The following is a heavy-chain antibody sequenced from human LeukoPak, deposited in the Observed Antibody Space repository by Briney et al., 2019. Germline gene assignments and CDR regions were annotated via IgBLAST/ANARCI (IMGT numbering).Heavy chain of an antibody. D-gene: IGHD3-22*01. V-gene: IGHV1-46*01. CDR3: ARDEYYYDSSGYYHYFDY. CDR1: GYTFTSYY. J-gene: IGHJ4*02. Sequence: ASVKVSCTASGYTFTSYYMHWVRQAPGQGLEWMGIINPSGGSTSYAQKFQGRVTMTRDTSTSTVYMELSSLRSEDTAVYYCARDEYYYDSSGYYHYFDYWGQGTLVTVSS. CDR2: INPSGGST.